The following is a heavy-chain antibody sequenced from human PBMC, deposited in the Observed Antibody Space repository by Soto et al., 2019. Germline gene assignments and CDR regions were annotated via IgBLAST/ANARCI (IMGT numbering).Heavy chain of an antibody. V-gene: IGHV3-23*01. J-gene: IGHJ4*02. CDR3: AKGLGGSGSYPLDF. D-gene: IGHD3-10*01. CDR1: GFTFNSYA. CDR2: VSGSGGTT. Sequence: EVHLLESGGDLVQPGGSLKLSCAASGFTFNSYAMTWVRQAPGKGLEWVSGVSGSGGTTYYADSVKGRFTISRDNSQNTLYLQMTSLRAEDTAVYYCAKGLGGSGSYPLDFWGQGTLVTVSS.